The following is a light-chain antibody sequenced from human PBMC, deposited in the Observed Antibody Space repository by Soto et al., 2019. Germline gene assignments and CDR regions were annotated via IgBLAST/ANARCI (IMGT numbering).Light chain of an antibody. V-gene: IGLV2-14*01. CDR3: CSYTTSNTRQIV. CDR2: DVS. CDR1: SIDVGGYNY. Sequence: LTQPASVSGSPLQAITISCTGTSIDVGGYNYVSWYQQQPGKAPKFMIYDVSNRPSGVSNRFSGSKSGNTASLTISGLQAEDEADYYCCSYTTSNTRQIVFGTGT. J-gene: IGLJ1*01.